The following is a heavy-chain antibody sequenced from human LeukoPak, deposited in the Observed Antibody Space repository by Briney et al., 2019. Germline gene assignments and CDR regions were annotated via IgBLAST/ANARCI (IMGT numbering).Heavy chain of an antibody. V-gene: IGHV3-23*01. J-gene: IGHJ4*02. CDR1: GLTFSSSG. CDR3: ARGRNTGRQFYFDY. CDR2: ITGSGGST. Sequence: GGSLRLSCAASGLTFSSSGMGWVRHAPGEGLECLSPITGSGGSTSYTDSVKGRFTISRDNSKNTLYLQMNSLRAEDTAVYYCARGRNTGRQFYFDYWGQGTLVTVAS. D-gene: IGHD5-18*01.